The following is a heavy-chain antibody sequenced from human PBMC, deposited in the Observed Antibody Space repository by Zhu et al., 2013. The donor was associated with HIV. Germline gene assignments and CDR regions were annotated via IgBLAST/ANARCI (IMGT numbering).Heavy chain of an antibody. Sequence: QVQLVQSGAEVKKPGSSVKVSCKASGGTFSSYAISWVRQAPGQGLEWMGGIIPIFGTANYAQKFQGRVTITADESTSTAYMELSSLRSEDTAVYYCASYVDTAMDNYGMDVWGPRGPRVTVSS. D-gene: IGHD5-18*01. CDR3: ASYVDTAMDNYGMDV. V-gene: IGHV1-69*01. CDR1: GGTFSSYA. J-gene: IGHJ6*01. CDR2: IIPIFGTA.